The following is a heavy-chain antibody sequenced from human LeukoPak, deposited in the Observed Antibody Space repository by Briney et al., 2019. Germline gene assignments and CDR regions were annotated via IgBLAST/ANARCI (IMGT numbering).Heavy chain of an antibody. CDR2: IYYRGST. J-gene: IGHJ3*02. D-gene: IGHD3-16*02. CDR3: ARGGESLRLGELSPFAAFDI. Sequence: KASQTLSLTCTVSGGSISSGGYYWSWLRQHRGKGLEWIGYIYYRGSTYYNASLKSRVTISVDTPKNQSSLKLSPVTAADTAVYFCARGGESLRLGELSPFAAFDIWGQGTMVTVSS. CDR1: GGSISSGGYY. V-gene: IGHV4-31*03.